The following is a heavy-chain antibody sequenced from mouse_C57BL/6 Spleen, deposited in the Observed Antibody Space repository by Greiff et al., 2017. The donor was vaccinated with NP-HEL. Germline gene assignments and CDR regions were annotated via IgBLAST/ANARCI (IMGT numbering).Heavy chain of an antibody. V-gene: IGHV1-69*01. CDR3: ARRDYAYYAMDY. CDR1: GYTFTSYW. D-gene: IGHD2-4*01. J-gene: IGHJ4*01. Sequence: QVQLQQPGAELVMPGASVKLSCTASGYTFTSYWMHWVKQRPGQGLEWIGVIDPSDSYTNYNQKFKGKSTFTVDKSSSTAYMQLSSLTSEDSAVYYCARRDYAYYAMDYWGKGTSVTVSS. CDR2: IDPSDSYT.